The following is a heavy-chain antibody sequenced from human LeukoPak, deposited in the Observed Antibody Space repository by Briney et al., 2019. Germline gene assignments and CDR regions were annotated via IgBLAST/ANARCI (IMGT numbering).Heavy chain of an antibody. V-gene: IGHV1-46*01. CDR1: GYNFPTFY. CDR3: ARSYDSSGYRRLGFDY. Sequence: ASVKVSCKASGYNFPTFYLPWVRHAPGQGLEWMGINHPSGGSTSYAQKFQGRVTMTRDTSTSTVYMELSSLRSEDTAVYYCARSYDSSGYRRLGFDYWGQGTLVTVSS. D-gene: IGHD3-22*01. J-gene: IGHJ4*02. CDR2: NHPSGGST.